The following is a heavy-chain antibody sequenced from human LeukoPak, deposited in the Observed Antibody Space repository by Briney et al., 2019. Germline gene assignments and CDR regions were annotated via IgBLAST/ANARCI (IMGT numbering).Heavy chain of an antibody. CDR3: ARDETWGYSGYETDRNWFDP. CDR2: IKQDGSEK. V-gene: IGHV3-7*01. J-gene: IGHJ5*02. D-gene: IGHD5-12*01. CDR1: GFTFSSYW. Sequence: GGSLGLSCAASGFTFSSYWMSWVRQAPGKGLEWVANIKQDGSEKYYVDSVKGRFTISRDNAKNSLYLQMNSLRAEDTAVYYCARDETWGYSGYETDRNWFDPWGQGTLVTVSS.